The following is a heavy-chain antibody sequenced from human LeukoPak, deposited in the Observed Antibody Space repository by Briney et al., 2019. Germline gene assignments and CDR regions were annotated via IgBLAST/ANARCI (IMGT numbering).Heavy chain of an antibody. V-gene: IGHV3-53*01. CDR1: GFTVSSNC. J-gene: IGHJ6*03. D-gene: IGHD6-19*01. Sequence: GGSLRLSCAASGFTVSSNCMSWVRQAPGKGLEWVSVIYSGGSTYYADSVKGRFTISRDNSKNTLYLQMNSLRAEDTAVYYCARDGTGYSSGWYLYMDVWGKGTTVTVSS. CDR2: IYSGGST. CDR3: ARDGTGYSSGWYLYMDV.